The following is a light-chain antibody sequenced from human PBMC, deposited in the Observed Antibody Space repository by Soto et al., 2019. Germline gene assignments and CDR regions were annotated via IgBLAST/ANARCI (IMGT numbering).Light chain of an antibody. CDR3: QQYHNWPA. J-gene: IGKJ1*01. CDR2: EAS. Sequence: ELVMTQSPASLSASPGETVTLSCRATQTAYKNLAWYQQKPGQAPRLLIFEASTRATGLPARFSGSGSGTEFTLTISSLQSEDSAVYYCQQYHNWPAFGQGTKVEIK. CDR1: QTAYKN. V-gene: IGKV3-15*01.